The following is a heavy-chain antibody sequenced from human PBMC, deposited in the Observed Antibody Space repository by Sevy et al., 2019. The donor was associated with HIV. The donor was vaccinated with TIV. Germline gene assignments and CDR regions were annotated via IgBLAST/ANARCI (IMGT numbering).Heavy chain of an antibody. V-gene: IGHV3-7*01. CDR2: IKQDGSEK. CDR1: GFDFNIYG. J-gene: IGHJ4*02. Sequence: GGSLRLSCVASGFDFNIYGMHWVHQAPGKGLEWVAIIKQDGSEKYYVDSVKGRFTVSRDNAKNSLYLQMDSLRADDTAVYYCAAGTGWLIDYWGQGTLVTVSS. CDR3: AAGTGWLIDY. D-gene: IGHD3-22*01.